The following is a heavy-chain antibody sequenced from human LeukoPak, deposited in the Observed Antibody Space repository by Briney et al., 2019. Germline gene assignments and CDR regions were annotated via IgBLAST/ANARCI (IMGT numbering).Heavy chain of an antibody. CDR3: ARGPTHYYYYGMDV. CDR1: GFTFSSYS. CDR2: ISRSSSYI. J-gene: IGHJ6*02. Sequence: KPGGSLRLSCAASGFTFSSYSMNWVRQAPGKGLEWVSSISRSSSYIYYADSVKGRFTISRDNAKNSLYLQMNSLRAEDTAVYYCARGPTHYYYYGMDVWGQGTTVTVSS. V-gene: IGHV3-21*01.